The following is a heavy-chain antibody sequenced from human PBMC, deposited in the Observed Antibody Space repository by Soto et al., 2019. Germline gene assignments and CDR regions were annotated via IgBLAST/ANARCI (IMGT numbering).Heavy chain of an antibody. CDR1: GYTFTSYA. J-gene: IGHJ6*03. D-gene: IGHD3-9*01. CDR3: ARDLYYDILTGTNYYYYYYMDV. CDR2: INAGNGNT. Sequence: ASVKVSCKASGYTFTSYAMHWVRQAPGQRLERMGWINAGNGNTKYSQKFQGRVTITRDTSASTAYMELSSLRSEDTAVYYCARDLYYDILTGTNYYYYYYMDVWGKGTTVTVSS. V-gene: IGHV1-3*01.